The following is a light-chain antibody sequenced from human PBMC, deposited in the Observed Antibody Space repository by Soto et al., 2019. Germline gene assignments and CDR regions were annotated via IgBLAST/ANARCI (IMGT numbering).Light chain of an antibody. J-gene: IGLJ2*01. Sequence: QSALTQPASVSGSPGQSITISCTGSSNDVGGYNFVSWYQQHPGKAPKLLIYEVTNWPSGISDRFSGSRSGNTASLTISGLQPEDEADYYCGSYTSTDSLIFGGGTKLTVL. CDR2: EVT. V-gene: IGLV2-14*01. CDR1: SNDVGGYNF. CDR3: GSYTSTDSLI.